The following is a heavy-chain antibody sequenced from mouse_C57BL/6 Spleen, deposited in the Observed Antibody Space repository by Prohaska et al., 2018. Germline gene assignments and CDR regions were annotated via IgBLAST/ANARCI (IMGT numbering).Heavy chain of an antibody. V-gene: IGHV6-3*01. CDR1: GFTFSNYW. CDR3: TAPAWSSDY. J-gene: IGHJ2*01. CDR2: IRVKSDNYAT. Sequence: EVKLEESGGGLVQPGGSMKLSCVASGFTFSNYWMNWVRQSPEKGLKWVAQIRVKSDNYATHYAESVKGRVTISRDDSKSSVYLQMNNLRAEDTGIDYCTAPAWSSDYWGQGTTLTGSS. D-gene: IGHD1-3*01.